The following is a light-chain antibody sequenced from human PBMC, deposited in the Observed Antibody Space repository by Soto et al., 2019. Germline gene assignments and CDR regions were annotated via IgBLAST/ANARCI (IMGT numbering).Light chain of an antibody. Sequence: DIQMTQSPSTLSASVGDRVTITCRASQSISSWLAWYQQKPGKAPKLLIYKASSLESGVPSRFSGSGSETEFTLTISSLKPDDFATYYCQQYNSYLLTFGGGTKVEIK. CDR3: QQYNSYLLT. CDR1: QSISSW. V-gene: IGKV1-5*03. J-gene: IGKJ4*01. CDR2: KAS.